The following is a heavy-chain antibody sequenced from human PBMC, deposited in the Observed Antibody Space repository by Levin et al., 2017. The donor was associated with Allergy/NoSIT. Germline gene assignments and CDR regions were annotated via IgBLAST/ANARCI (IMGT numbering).Heavy chain of an antibody. CDR3: ARKGHWGDYFDY. Sequence: GGSLRLSCAASGFTFSSYSMIWVRQAPGKGLEWVSSITSSGSYIYYADSVKGRFTISRDNAKNSLYLQMNSLRAEDTAGYYCARKGHWGDYFDYWGQGTLVTFSS. J-gene: IGHJ4*02. CDR1: GFTFSSYS. V-gene: IGHV3-21*01. D-gene: IGHD7-27*01. CDR2: ITSSGSYI.